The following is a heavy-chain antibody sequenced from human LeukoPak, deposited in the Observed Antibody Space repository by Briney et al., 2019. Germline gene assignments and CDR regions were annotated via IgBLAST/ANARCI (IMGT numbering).Heavy chain of an antibody. CDR2: ISSSGSPI. V-gene: IGHV3-21*01. CDR3: ARVSYSGGVY. CDR1: GFTFSSYS. J-gene: IGHJ4*02. D-gene: IGHD6-25*01. Sequence: GGSLRLSCAASGFTFSSYSMNWVRQAPGRGLEWVSSISSSGSPIYYADSVKGRFTISRDNAKNSVYLQLNSLRAEDTAVYYCARVSYSGGVYWGQGTLVTVSS.